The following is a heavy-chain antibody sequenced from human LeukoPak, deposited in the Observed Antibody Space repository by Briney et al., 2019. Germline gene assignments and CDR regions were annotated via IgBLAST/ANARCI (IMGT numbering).Heavy chain of an antibody. J-gene: IGHJ4*02. CDR1: GFTFINYA. V-gene: IGHV3-23*01. Sequence: GGSLRLSCEASGFTFINYAMSWVRQAPGKGLEWVSAITGSGGTTYYIDSVKGRFTISRDNSESTLFLQMDGLTPEDTALYYCAKDAARSGWSTDYWGQGALVTVSS. D-gene: IGHD6-19*01. CDR2: ITGSGGTT. CDR3: AKDAARSGWSTDY.